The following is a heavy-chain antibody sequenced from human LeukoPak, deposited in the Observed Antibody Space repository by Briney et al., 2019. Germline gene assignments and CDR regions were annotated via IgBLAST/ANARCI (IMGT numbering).Heavy chain of an antibody. CDR2: ISAYNGNT. Sequence: ASVKVSCKASGYTFTSYGISWVRQAPGQGLEWMGWISAYNGNTNYAQKLQGRVTMTTDTSTSTAYMELTSLRSDDTAVYCCARGVGSSGQGYYFDYWGQGTLVTVSS. J-gene: IGHJ4*02. V-gene: IGHV1-18*01. CDR3: ARGVGSSGQGYYFDY. D-gene: IGHD3-22*01. CDR1: GYTFTSYG.